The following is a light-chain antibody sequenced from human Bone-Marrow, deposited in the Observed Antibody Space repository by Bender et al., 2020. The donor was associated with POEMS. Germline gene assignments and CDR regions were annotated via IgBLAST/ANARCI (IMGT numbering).Light chain of an antibody. CDR3: CSYAGSSTPVV. CDR1: ISNIGAGFG. Sequence: QSVLTQPPSVSGAPGQRVTISCTGSISNIGAGFGVNWYQHLPGTAPKLMIYEVSKRPSGVSNRFSGSKSGNTASLTISGLQAEDEADYYCCSYAGSSTPVVFGGGTKLTVL. CDR2: EVS. V-gene: IGLV2-23*02. J-gene: IGLJ2*01.